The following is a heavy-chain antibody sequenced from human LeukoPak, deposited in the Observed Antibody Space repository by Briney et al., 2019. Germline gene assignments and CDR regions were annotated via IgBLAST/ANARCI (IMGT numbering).Heavy chain of an antibody. J-gene: IGHJ4*02. CDR2: MSSSDDGR. Sequence: GGSLRLSCATSGFSFSSHAMSWVRQAPGKGLEWVSAMSSSDDGRYYAASVRGRFTISRDNSKNTLYLQMNSLRAEDTAVYYCAKDYYGSGSFDYWGQGTLVTVSS. CDR3: AKDYYGSGSFDY. D-gene: IGHD3-10*01. CDR1: GFSFSSHA. V-gene: IGHV3-23*01.